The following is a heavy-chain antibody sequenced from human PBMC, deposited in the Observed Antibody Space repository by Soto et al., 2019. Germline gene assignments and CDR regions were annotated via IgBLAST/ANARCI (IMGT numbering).Heavy chain of an antibody. CDR2: ISGGGDTT. D-gene: IGHD3-10*01. V-gene: IGHV3-23*01. CDR3: AKGRGGSGSLTPRVDF. Sequence: EVQLLESGGGLVQPGGSLRLSCAASGFTFNNYAMTWVRQAPGKGLEWVSVISGGGDTTSYADSVKGRFTVSRDGSKNTLYLQMCSLRAEDTALYYCAKGRGGSGSLTPRVDFWGQGTLVTVSS. J-gene: IGHJ4*02. CDR1: GFTFNNYA.